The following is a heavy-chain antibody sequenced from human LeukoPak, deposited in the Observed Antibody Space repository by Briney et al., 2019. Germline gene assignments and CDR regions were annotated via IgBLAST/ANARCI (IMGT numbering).Heavy chain of an antibody. Sequence: SETLSLTCIVSGDSIRTDYWSWIWQSPGKGLEWIGYINYNGNPEYNPFPRCRVTISVERSKNHVYLTLRSVTAADTAMYYCARLDCISDSCYNYWGLGTLVTVSS. J-gene: IGHJ4*02. CDR3: ARLDCISDSCYNY. CDR2: INYNGNP. CDR1: GDSIRTDY. D-gene: IGHD5-12*01. V-gene: IGHV4-59*08.